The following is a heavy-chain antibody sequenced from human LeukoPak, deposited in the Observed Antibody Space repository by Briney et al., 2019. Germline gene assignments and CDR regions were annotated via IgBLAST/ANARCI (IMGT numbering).Heavy chain of an antibody. Sequence: SQTLSLTCTVSGGSISSGDYYWTWIRQPPGKGLEWIGYIYHSGSTYYNPSLKSRVTISVDTSKNQFSLKLSSVTAADTAVYYCASRNRYIWSGYYSWYFDLWGRGTLVTVSS. CDR3: ASRNRYIWSGYYSWYFDL. V-gene: IGHV4-30-2*05. J-gene: IGHJ2*01. CDR1: GGSISSGDYY. D-gene: IGHD3-3*01. CDR2: IYHSGST.